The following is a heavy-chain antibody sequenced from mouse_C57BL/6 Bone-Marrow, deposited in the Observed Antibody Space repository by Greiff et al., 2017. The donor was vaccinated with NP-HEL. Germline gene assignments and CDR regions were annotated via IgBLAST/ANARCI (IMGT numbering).Heavy chain of an antibody. CDR1: GYTFTSYW. Sequence: VQLQQPGAELVRPGSSVKLSCKASGYTFTSYWMDWVKQRPGQGLEWIGNIYPSDSETHYNQKFKDKATLTVDKSSSTAYMQLSSLISEDSAVYYCARGEVWLRRAWFAYWGQGTLVTVSA. J-gene: IGHJ3*01. D-gene: IGHD2-2*01. CDR2: IYPSDSET. CDR3: ARGEVWLRRAWFAY. V-gene: IGHV1-61*01.